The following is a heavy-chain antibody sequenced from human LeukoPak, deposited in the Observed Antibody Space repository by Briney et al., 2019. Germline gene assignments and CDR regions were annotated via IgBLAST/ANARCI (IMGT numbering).Heavy chain of an antibody. J-gene: IGHJ1*01. CDR1: GFRFSSYS. CDR2: ISTSSTYI. Sequence: PGGSLRLSCAASGFRFSSYSMNWVRQAPGKGLEWVSSISTSSTYIFYADSVKGRFTISRDNAKNSLFLQMNSLRVEDTAVYYCARDRGESDYPEYFQHWGQGTLVSVSS. V-gene: IGHV3-21*01. CDR3: ARDRGESDYPEYFQH. D-gene: IGHD1-26*01.